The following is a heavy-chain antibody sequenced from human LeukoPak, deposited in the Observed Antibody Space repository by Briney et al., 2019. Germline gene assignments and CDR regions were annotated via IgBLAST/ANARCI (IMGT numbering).Heavy chain of an antibody. CDR2: MSYSGST. Sequence: MPSETLSLTCTVSGGSIRSYSWSWIRQPPGKGLEWIGCMSYSGSTNYNPSLKSRVTTSVDTSKNQISLKLTSVTAADTAVYYRARHGGETIVAMILHAFDIWGQGTVVTVSS. V-gene: IGHV4-59*08. D-gene: IGHD5-12*01. J-gene: IGHJ3*02. CDR1: GGSIRSYS. CDR3: ARHGGETIVAMILHAFDI.